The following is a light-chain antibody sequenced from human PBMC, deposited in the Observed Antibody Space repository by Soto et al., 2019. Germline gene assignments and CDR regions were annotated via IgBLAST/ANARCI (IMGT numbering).Light chain of an antibody. Sequence: EIVMTQSPATLSVSPGDRATFSCRASQSVSSNLAWYQQKPGQAPRLLIYGASTRATGIPARFSGSGSGTEFTLTISSLQSEDFAVYYCQQDNNWPRALTFGGGTKVEIK. J-gene: IGKJ4*01. V-gene: IGKV3-15*01. CDR2: GAS. CDR3: QQDNNWPRALT. CDR1: QSVSSN.